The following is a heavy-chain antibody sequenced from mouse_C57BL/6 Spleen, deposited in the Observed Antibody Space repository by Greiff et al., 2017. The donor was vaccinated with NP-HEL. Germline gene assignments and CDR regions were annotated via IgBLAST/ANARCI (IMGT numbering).Heavy chain of an antibody. J-gene: IGHJ1*03. CDR2: IDPSDSYT. CDR3: ASLYSNHWYFDV. V-gene: IGHV1-50*01. Sequence: VQLQESGAELVKPGASVKLSCKASGYTFTSYWMQWVKQRPGQGLEWIGEIDPSDSYTNYNQKFKGKATLTVDTSSSTAYMQLSSLTSEDSAVYYCASLYSNHWYFDVWGTGTTVTVSS. CDR1: GYTFTSYW. D-gene: IGHD2-5*01.